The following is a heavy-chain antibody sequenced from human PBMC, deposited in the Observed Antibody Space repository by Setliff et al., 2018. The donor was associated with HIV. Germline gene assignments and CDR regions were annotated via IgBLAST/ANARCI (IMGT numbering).Heavy chain of an antibody. Sequence: HPGGSLRLSCAASGFPFSGYWMSWVRQTPGKGLEWVATIKPDGSERSYVDSVRGRFTISRDNAENSVYLQMNSLRAGDTAVYYCARFGVAYGIDVWGQGTTVTVSS. CDR1: GFPFSGYW. J-gene: IGHJ6*02. CDR2: IKPDGSER. D-gene: IGHD2-8*01. V-gene: IGHV3-7*01. CDR3: ARFGVAYGIDV.